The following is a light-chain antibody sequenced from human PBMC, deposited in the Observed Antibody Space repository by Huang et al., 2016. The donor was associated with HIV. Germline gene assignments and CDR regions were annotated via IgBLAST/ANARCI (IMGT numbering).Light chain of an antibody. J-gene: IGKJ1*01. V-gene: IGKV3D-20*01. CDR1: QSVTSGY. CDR2: DTS. CDR3: QQYGSSPRT. Sequence: EIVLTQSPATLSLSPGERATLSCGASQSVTSGYLAWYQPKPGLAPRLLIHDTSRRASGIPDRFSGSGSGTDFTLTISRLEPEDFAVYYCQQYGSSPRTFGQGTKVEIK.